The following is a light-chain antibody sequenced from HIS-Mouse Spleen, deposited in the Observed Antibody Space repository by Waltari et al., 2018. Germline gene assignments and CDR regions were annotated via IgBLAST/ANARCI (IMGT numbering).Light chain of an antibody. Sequence: QSALTQPASVSGSPVPSITISCTVTSSDVGRYNLVSWYQQHPGKAPKLMIYEGSKRASGVSNRFSGSKSGNTASLTISGLQAEDEADYYCCSYAGSSTFVVFGGGTKLTVL. CDR2: EGS. CDR1: SSDVGRYNL. V-gene: IGLV2-23*01. J-gene: IGLJ2*01. CDR3: CSYAGSSTFVV.